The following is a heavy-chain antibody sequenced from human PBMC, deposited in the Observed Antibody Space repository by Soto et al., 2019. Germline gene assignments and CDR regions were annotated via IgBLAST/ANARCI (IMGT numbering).Heavy chain of an antibody. V-gene: IGHV1-69*13. Sequence: EASVKVSCKASGGTFSSYAISWVRQAPGQGLEWMGGIIPIFGTANYAQKFQGRVTITADESTSTAYMELSSLRSEDTAVYYCARPGIVGAPDAFDIWGQGTMVTVSS. CDR3: ARPGIVGAPDAFDI. J-gene: IGHJ3*02. CDR1: GGTFSSYA. D-gene: IGHD1-26*01. CDR2: IIPIFGTA.